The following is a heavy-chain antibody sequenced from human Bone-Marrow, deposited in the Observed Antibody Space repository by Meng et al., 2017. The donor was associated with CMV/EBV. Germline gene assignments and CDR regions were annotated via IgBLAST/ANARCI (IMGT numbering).Heavy chain of an antibody. J-gene: IGHJ2*01. D-gene: IGHD3-10*01. CDR2: ISSSSSYI. V-gene: IGHV3-21*01. Sequence: FSSYSLNWVRHAPGKGLEWVSSISSSSSYIYYADSVKGRFTISRDNAKNSLYLQMNSLRAEDTAVYYCARDSLGYYGSGSYGTFDLWGRGTLVTVSS. CDR1: FSSYS. CDR3: ARDSLGYYGSGSYGTFDL.